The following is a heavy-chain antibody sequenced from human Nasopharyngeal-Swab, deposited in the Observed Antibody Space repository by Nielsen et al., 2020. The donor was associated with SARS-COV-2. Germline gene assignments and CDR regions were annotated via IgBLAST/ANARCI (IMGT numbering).Heavy chain of an antibody. CDR3: ARQVYGFWSGYYGVDMGWFDP. CDR1: SGSISSSNYY. CDR2: IYYSGST. Sequence: SETLSLTCTVSSGSISSSNYYWGWIRQPPGKGLEWIGSIYYSGSTYYNPSLKSRVTISVDTSKNQFSLKLSSVTAADTAVYYCARQVYGFWSGYYGVDMGWFDPCGQGTLVTVSS. J-gene: IGHJ5*02. V-gene: IGHV4-39*01. D-gene: IGHD3-3*01.